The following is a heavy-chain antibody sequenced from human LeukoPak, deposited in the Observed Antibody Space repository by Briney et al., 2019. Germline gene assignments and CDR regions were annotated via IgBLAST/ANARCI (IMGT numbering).Heavy chain of an antibody. V-gene: IGHV4-38-2*02. Sequence: SETLSLTCTVSGYSISSGYHWGWIRQPPGKGLEWIGSIYYSGSTYYNPSLKSRVTISVDTSKNQFSLKLSSLTAADTAVYYCARRAGAYSHPYDYWGQGTLVTVS. CDR2: IYYSGST. D-gene: IGHD4/OR15-4a*01. J-gene: IGHJ4*02. CDR3: ARRAGAYSHPYDY. CDR1: GYSISSGYH.